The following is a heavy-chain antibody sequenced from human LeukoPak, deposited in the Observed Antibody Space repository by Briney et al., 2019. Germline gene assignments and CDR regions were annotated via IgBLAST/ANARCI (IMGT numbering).Heavy chain of an antibody. V-gene: IGHV3-23*01. D-gene: IGHD3-16*01. CDR1: GFTFSSYA. Sequence: GGSLRLSCAASGFTFSSYAMSWVRQAPGKGLEWVSAVSGSGGSTYYADSVKGRFTISRDNSRDTLYLQMNSLRAEDTAVYYCAKGYYDYVWGSYYFDYWGQGTLVTVSS. CDR3: AKGYYDYVWGSYYFDY. J-gene: IGHJ4*02. CDR2: VSGSGGST.